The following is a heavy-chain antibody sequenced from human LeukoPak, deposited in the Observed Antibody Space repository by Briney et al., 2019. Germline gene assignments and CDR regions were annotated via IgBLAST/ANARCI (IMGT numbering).Heavy chain of an antibody. Sequence: SQTLSLTCAISGDSVSSNSAAWNWVRQSPSRGLEWLGRTYYRSRWFNDYAVSVKSRMTINPDTSKNQFFLQLSSVTPEDTAVYYCARDRGYSSGWSYYYYVDVWGKGTTVTVFS. CDR2: TYYRSRWFN. CDR1: GDSVSSNSAA. J-gene: IGHJ6*03. CDR3: ARDRGYSSGWSYYYYVDV. D-gene: IGHD6-19*01. V-gene: IGHV6-1*01.